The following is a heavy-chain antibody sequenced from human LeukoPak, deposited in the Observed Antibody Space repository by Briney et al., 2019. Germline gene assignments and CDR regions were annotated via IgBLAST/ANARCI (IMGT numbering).Heavy chain of an antibody. V-gene: IGHV4-59*01. CDR3: ARGTLPSVGFDP. J-gene: IGHJ5*02. CDR1: GFTFSRYW. CDR2: IYYSGST. Sequence: PGGSLRLSCAASGFTFSRYWMSWIRQPPGKGLEWIGYIYYSGSTNYNPSLKSRVTISVDTSKNQFPLKLSSVTAADTAVYYCARGTLPSVGFDPWGQGTLVTVSS. D-gene: IGHD5/OR15-5a*01.